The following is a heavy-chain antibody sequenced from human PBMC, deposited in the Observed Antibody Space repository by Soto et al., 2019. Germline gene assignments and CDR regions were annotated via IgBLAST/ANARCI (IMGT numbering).Heavy chain of an antibody. CDR3: ARVTYCGGDCYSPFDY. Sequence: GGSLRLSCAASGFTFSSYVMHWVRQAPGKGLEWVAVIWYDGSNKYYADSVKGRFTISRDNSKNTLYLQMNSLRAEDTAVYYCARVTYCGGDCYSPFDYWGQGTLVTVSS. CDR1: GFTFSSYV. CDR2: IWYDGSNK. V-gene: IGHV3-33*01. J-gene: IGHJ4*02. D-gene: IGHD2-21*02.